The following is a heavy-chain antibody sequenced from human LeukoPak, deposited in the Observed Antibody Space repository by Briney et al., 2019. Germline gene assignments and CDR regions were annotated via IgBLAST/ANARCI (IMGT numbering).Heavy chain of an antibody. V-gene: IGHV1-69*04. Sequence: SVKVSCKASGGTFSSYAISWVRQAPGQGLEWMGRIIPILGIADYAQKFQGRVTITADKSTNTAYMELSSLRSEDTAVYYCARDRRDYYDSSGYPLDYWGQGTLVAVSS. D-gene: IGHD3-22*01. J-gene: IGHJ4*02. CDR2: IIPILGIA. CDR1: GGTFSSYA. CDR3: ARDRRDYYDSSGYPLDY.